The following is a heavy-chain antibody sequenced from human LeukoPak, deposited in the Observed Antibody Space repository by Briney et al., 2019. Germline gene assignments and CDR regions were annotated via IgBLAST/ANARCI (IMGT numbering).Heavy chain of an antibody. CDR1: GYTFTSYG. CDR2: ISAYNGNT. D-gene: IGHD3-22*01. V-gene: IGHV1-18*01. Sequence: GASVKVSCKASGYTFTSYGISWVRQAPGQGLEWMGQISAYNGNTNYAQKLQGRVTMTTDTSTSTAYMELRSLRSDDTAVYYCARSPHDSSGTMGLPLDYWGQGTLVTVPS. J-gene: IGHJ4*02. CDR3: ARSPHDSSGTMGLPLDY.